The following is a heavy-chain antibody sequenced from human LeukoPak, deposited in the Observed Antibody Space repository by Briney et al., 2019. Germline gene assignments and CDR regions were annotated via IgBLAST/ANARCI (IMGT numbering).Heavy chain of an antibody. Sequence: VGSLRLSCAASGFTFSSYSMTWVRQAPGKGLEWVSSISSSSSYIYYADSVKGRFTISRDNAKNTLYLQMNSLRAEDTAVYYCAKSNEQVPAATDYGMDVWGQGTTVTVSS. CDR2: ISSSSSYI. V-gene: IGHV3-21*04. J-gene: IGHJ6*02. CDR1: GFTFSSYS. CDR3: AKSNEQVPAATDYGMDV. D-gene: IGHD2-2*01.